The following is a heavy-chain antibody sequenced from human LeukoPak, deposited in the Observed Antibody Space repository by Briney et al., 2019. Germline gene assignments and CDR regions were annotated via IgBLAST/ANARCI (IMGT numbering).Heavy chain of an antibody. V-gene: IGHV3-66*01. CDR1: GFTVSSNY. CDR2: IYSGGNT. Sequence: GGSLGLSCAASGFTVSSNYMSWVRQAPGKGLEWVSVIYSGGNTYYADSVKGRFTISRDNSKNTLYLQMASLRGEDTAVYYCARAPREGFSGSYHDYWGQGTLVTVSS. CDR3: ARAPREGFSGSYHDY. D-gene: IGHD1-26*01. J-gene: IGHJ4*02.